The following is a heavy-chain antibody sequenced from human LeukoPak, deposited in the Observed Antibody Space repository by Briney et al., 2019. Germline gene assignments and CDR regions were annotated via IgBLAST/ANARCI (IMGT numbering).Heavy chain of an antibody. V-gene: IGHV1-46*01. Sequence: ASVKVSCKASVYTFTSYYVHWVRQGPGQGLEWMGIINPSGGSTSYAQKFQGRVTMTRDTSTSTVYMELSSLRSEDTAVYYCARGGLDWTYSFNYWGQGTLVTVSS. CDR3: ARGGLDWTYSFNY. J-gene: IGHJ4*02. D-gene: IGHD1-7*01. CDR1: VYTFTSYY. CDR2: INPSGGST.